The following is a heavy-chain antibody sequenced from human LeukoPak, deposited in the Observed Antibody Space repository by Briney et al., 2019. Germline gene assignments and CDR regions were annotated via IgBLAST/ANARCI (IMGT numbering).Heavy chain of an antibody. J-gene: IGHJ6*03. Sequence: GGSLRLSCAASGFTFSSYGMHWVRQAPGKGLEWVAVIWYDGSNKYYADSVKGRFTISRDNSKNTLYLQMNSLRAEDTAVYYCARDRQMVRGVISNYYYYYMDVWAKGPRSPSP. V-gene: IGHV3-33*01. CDR1: GFTFSSYG. CDR2: IWYDGSNK. D-gene: IGHD3-10*01. CDR3: ARDRQMVRGVISNYYYYYMDV.